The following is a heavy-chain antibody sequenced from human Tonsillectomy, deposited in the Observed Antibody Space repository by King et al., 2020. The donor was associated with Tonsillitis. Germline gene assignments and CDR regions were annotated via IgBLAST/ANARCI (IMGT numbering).Heavy chain of an antibody. Sequence: LQLQESGPGLVKPSQTLSLTCTVSGGSISSGGYYWSWIRQHPGKGLEWIGYIYYSGSTYYNPSLKSRVTISVDTSKNQFSLKLSSVTAADTAVYYCARGSYSGYDKYFQHRGQGALVTVSS. CDR1: GGSISSGGYY. D-gene: IGHD5-12*01. CDR2: IYYSGST. J-gene: IGHJ1*01. CDR3: ARGSYSGYDKYFQH. V-gene: IGHV4-31*03.